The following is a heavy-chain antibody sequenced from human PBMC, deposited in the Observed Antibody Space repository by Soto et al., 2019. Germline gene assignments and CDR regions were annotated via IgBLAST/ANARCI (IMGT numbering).Heavy chain of an antibody. V-gene: IGHV3-23*01. CDR3: AKVRSTVVVAAANY. D-gene: IGHD2-15*01. Sequence: GGSLRLSCAASGFIFSSYAMSWVRQAPGKGLEWVSAMSGSGDSTYYADSVKGQFTISRDNSKNMLYLQMNSLRTEDTALYYCAKVRSTVVVAAANYWGQGTLVTVSS. CDR2: MSGSGDST. J-gene: IGHJ4*02. CDR1: GFIFSSYA.